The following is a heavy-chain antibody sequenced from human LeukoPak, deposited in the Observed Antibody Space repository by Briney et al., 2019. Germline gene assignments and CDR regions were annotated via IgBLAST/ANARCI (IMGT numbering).Heavy chain of an antibody. CDR1: GGPISTSIYY. CDR3: ARERITRYVMDV. V-gene: IGHV4-39*07. D-gene: IGHD3-3*01. J-gene: IGHJ6*03. CDR2: IFYTGTT. Sequence: SETLSLTCSVSGGPISTSIYYWGWIRQPPGKGLEWIGSIFYTGTTHSNPSLKSRVTISVDTSKNQFSLMLNSVTAADTAVYYCARERITRYVMDVWGKGTTVTVSS.